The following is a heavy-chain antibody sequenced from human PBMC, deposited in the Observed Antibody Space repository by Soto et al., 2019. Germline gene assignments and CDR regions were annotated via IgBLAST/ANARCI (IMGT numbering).Heavy chain of an antibody. CDR2: INHSGST. D-gene: IGHD3-10*01. CDR3: ARGLRFGANWFDP. J-gene: IGHJ5*02. CDR1: GGSFSGYY. V-gene: IGHV4-34*01. Sequence: QVQLQQWGAGLLKPSETLSLTCAVYGGSFSGYYWSWIRQPPGKGLEWIGEINHSGSTNYNPSLKSRVXXSXDXXKNQFSLKLSSVTAADTAVYYCARGLRFGANWFDPWGQGTQVTVSS.